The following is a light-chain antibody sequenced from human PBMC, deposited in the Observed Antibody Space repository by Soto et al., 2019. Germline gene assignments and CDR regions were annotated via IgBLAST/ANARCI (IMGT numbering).Light chain of an antibody. Sequence: EIVMTQSPGTLSVSPGDRVTLSCRASQSVSSNLAWYQQKPGQAPRLLIHGASTRATGVPARFSGSGSGTEFTLTISSLQSEDFAVYYCQQYNNWPIFGQGTRLEIK. V-gene: IGKV3-15*01. J-gene: IGKJ5*01. CDR3: QQYNNWPI. CDR1: QSVSSN. CDR2: GAS.